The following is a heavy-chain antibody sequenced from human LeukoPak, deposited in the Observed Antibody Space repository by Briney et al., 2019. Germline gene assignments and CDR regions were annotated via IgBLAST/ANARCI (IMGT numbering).Heavy chain of an antibody. Sequence: ASETLSLTCTVSGGSISSGSYYWSWIRQPAGKGLEWIGRIYTSGSTNYNPSLKSRVTISVDTSKNQFSLKLSSVTAADTAVYYCARAAITGTKRADAFDIWGQGTMVTVSS. CDR3: ARAAITGTKRADAFDI. J-gene: IGHJ3*02. CDR2: IYTSGST. D-gene: IGHD1-7*01. V-gene: IGHV4-61*02. CDR1: GGSISSGSYY.